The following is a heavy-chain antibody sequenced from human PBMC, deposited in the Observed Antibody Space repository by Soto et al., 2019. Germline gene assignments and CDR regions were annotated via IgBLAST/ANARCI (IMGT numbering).Heavy chain of an antibody. CDR1: RFAFSDYY. Sequence: AGGSLRLSCAASRFAFSDYYMTWIRQAPGKGLEWVSYISSSGSTIYYADSVKGRFTISRDNAKNSLFLQMNSLRAEDTAVYYCAKAPGGYNYRGFFDYWGQGTLVIVSS. D-gene: IGHD5-18*01. J-gene: IGHJ4*02. V-gene: IGHV3-11*04. CDR3: AKAPGGYNYRGFFDY. CDR2: ISSSGSTI.